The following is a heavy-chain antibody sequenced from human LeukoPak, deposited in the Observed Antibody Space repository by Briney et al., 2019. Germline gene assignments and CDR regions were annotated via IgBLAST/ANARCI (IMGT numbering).Heavy chain of an antibody. CDR3: AVAAVDDAFDI. J-gene: IGHJ3*02. CDR2: IYNSGST. V-gene: IGHV4-39*01. CDR1: GGSISSRGYY. Sequence: SETLSLTCTVSGGSISSRGYYWGWIRQPPGKGLEWIGCIYNSGSTYYNPSLKSRVTISVDTSKNQCSLKLSSVTAADTAVYYCAVAAVDDAFDIWGQGTMVTVSS. D-gene: IGHD6-19*01.